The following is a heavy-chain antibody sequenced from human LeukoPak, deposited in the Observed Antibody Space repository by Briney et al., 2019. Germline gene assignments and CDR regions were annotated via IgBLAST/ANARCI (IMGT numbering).Heavy chain of an antibody. Sequence: ASVKVSCKASGYTFTGYDMHWVRQAPGQGLEWMGWINPNSGGTNYAQKFQGRVTMTRDTSISTAYMELSRLRSDDTAVYYCARLGVGGDCYVCDYWGQGTLVTVSS. CDR2: INPNSGGT. D-gene: IGHD2-21*02. CDR3: ARLGVGGDCYVCDY. CDR1: GYTFTGYD. V-gene: IGHV1-2*02. J-gene: IGHJ4*02.